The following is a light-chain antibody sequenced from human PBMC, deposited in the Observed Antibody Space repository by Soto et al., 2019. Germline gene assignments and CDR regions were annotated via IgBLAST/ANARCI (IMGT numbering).Light chain of an antibody. Sequence: QSALTQPPSASGSPGQSVTISCTGTSGDVGGYKYVSWYQQYPGKAPKLMIYAVNKRPSGVPDRFSGSKSGNTASLTVSGLQAEDAADYYCSSYAGSNNYVFGTGTKVTVL. V-gene: IGLV2-8*01. CDR3: SSYAGSNNYV. J-gene: IGLJ1*01. CDR2: AVN. CDR1: SGDVGGYKY.